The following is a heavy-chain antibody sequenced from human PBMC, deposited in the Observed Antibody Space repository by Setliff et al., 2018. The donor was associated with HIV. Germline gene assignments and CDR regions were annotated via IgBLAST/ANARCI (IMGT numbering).Heavy chain of an antibody. J-gene: IGHJ4*02. CDR3: ARQTWEYYDTLTGYYRSPKNFDS. CDR2: ISYTGST. CDR1: GGSINRSNYY. Sequence: SETLSLTCTVPGGSINRSNYYWGWIRQPPGKGLEWIGTISYTGSTYYDPSLKSRVTISLDTSKNQFSLKLSSVTAPDTAIYYCARQTWEYYDTLTGYYRSPKNFDSWGQGTLVTSPQ. D-gene: IGHD3-9*01. V-gene: IGHV4-39*01.